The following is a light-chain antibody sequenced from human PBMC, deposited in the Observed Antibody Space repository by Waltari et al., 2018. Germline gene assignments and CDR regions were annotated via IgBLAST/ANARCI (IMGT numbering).Light chain of an antibody. J-gene: IGLJ2*01. CDR1: SSDVGGYNY. CDR2: EVS. CDR3: SSYTSSSTFVV. Sequence: QSALTQPASVSGSPGQSITISCTGTSSDVGGYNYVSWYQQHPGKAPKLMIYEVSNRPSVLSNRVSCSKSGNTASLTISGLQADDEADYYCSSYTSSSTFVVFGGGTKLTVL. V-gene: IGLV2-14*01.